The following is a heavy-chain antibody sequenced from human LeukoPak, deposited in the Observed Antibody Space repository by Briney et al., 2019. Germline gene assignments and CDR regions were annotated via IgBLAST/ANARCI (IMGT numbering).Heavy chain of an antibody. CDR2: IRYDGSNE. CDR3: ANEAYCSSTSCYYYYYYMDV. V-gene: IGHV3-30*02. D-gene: IGHD2-2*01. Sequence: GGSLRLSCAASGFTFSSYGMHWVRQAPGKGLEWVAFIRYDGSNEYYADSVKGRFTISRDNSKNTLYLQMNSLRAEDTAVYYCANEAYCSSTSCYYYYYYMDVWGKGTTVTVSS. CDR1: GFTFSSYG. J-gene: IGHJ6*03.